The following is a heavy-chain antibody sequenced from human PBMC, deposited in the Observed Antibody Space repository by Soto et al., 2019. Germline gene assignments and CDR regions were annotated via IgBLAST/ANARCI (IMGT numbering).Heavy chain of an antibody. Sequence: GESLKISCKGSGYTFTSYSIAWVRQLPGKGLEWMGIIYPYDSDTRYSPSFQGQVTISVDKSISTAYLQWSSLKASDTAMYYCARIGLAYGPFDCWGQGTRVTVSS. J-gene: IGHJ4*02. CDR3: ARIGLAYGPFDC. CDR1: GYTFTSYS. D-gene: IGHD3-10*01. V-gene: IGHV5-51*01. CDR2: IYPYDSDT.